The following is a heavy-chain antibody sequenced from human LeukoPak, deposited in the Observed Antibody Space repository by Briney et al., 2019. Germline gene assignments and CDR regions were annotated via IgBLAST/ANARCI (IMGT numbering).Heavy chain of an antibody. D-gene: IGHD2-15*01. J-gene: IGHJ4*02. CDR1: GFTFSTYA. CDR2: ISGSGSNV. CDR3: AKGGYCSGGSCYAFDY. Sequence: GVSLRLSCTGSGFTFSTYAMNWVRQAPGKGLEWVSAISGSGSNVYYADSVKGRFTISRDNPKNTLYLQMNSLRAEDTAVYYCAKGGYCSGGSCYAFDYWGQGTLVTVSS. V-gene: IGHV3-23*01.